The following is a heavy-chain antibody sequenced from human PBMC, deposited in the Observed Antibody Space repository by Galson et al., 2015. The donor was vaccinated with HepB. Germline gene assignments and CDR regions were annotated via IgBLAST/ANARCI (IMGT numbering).Heavy chain of an antibody. D-gene: IGHD6-6*01. Sequence: SVKVSCKVSGYTLTELSMHWVRQAPGKGLEWMGGFDPEDGETIYAQKYQGRVTMTEDTSTDTAYMELSSLRSEDTAVYYCATSSGRVVRGIAARFDYYGMDVWGQGTTVTVSS. V-gene: IGHV1-24*01. CDR2: FDPEDGET. J-gene: IGHJ6*02. CDR1: GYTLTELS. CDR3: ATSSGRVVRGIAARFDYYGMDV.